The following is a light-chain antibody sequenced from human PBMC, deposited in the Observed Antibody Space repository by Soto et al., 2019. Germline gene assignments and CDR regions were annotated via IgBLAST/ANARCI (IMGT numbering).Light chain of an antibody. Sequence: QSALTQPPSASGSPGQSITISCTGTSSDVGGYNYVSWYQQHPGKAPKLMIYDVSNRPSGVPDRFSGSKSGNTASLTVSGLQAEDEADYYCSSYAGSNTVVFGGGTKLTVL. CDR2: DVS. CDR3: SSYAGSNTVV. J-gene: IGLJ2*01. V-gene: IGLV2-8*01. CDR1: SSDVGGYNY.